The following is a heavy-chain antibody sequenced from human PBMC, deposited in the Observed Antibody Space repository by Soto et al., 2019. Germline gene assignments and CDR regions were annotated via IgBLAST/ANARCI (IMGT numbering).Heavy chain of an antibody. CDR3: ASQLSVAGNYFFYYAMDV. Sequence: GGSLRLSCAASGFTFSSYAMHWVRQAPGKGLEWVGVISYDGGNKYYADSVKGRFTISRDNSKNTVYLQMNSLRAEDTAVYYCASQLSVAGNYFFYYAMDVWVQGTTVTVSS. V-gene: IGHV3-30-3*01. CDR2: ISYDGGNK. D-gene: IGHD6-13*01. CDR1: GFTFSSYA. J-gene: IGHJ6*02.